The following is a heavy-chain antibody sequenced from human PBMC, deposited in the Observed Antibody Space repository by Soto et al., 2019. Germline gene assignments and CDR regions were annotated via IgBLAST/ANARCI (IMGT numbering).Heavy chain of an antibody. D-gene: IGHD6-13*01. CDR3: AHRRGAAASYYYYYMHV. Sequence: SGPTLVNPTQTLTLTCTFSGFSLSTSGVGVGWIRQPPGKALEWLALIYWDDDKRYSPSLKSRLTITKDTSKNQVVLTMTNMDPVDTATYYCAHRRGAAASYYYYYMHVWSKGTTVTVSS. CDR1: GFSLSTSGVG. V-gene: IGHV2-5*02. J-gene: IGHJ6*03. CDR2: IYWDDDK.